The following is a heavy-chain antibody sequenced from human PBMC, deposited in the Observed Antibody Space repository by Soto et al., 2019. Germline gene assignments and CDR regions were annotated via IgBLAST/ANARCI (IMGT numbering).Heavy chain of an antibody. CDR3: VKSYYYDSSGYYFEYYFDY. J-gene: IGHJ4*02. CDR1: GFTFSSYA. D-gene: IGHD3-22*01. CDR2: ISSNGGST. Sequence: GSLRLSCSASGFTFSSYAMHWVRQAPGKGLEYVSAISSNGGSTYYADSVKGRFTISRDNSKNTLYLQMSSLRAEDTAVYYCVKSYYYDSSGYYFEYYFDYWGQGTLVTVSS. V-gene: IGHV3-64D*06.